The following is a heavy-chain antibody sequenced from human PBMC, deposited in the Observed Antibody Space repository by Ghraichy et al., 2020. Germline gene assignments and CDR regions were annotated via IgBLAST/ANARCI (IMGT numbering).Heavy chain of an antibody. D-gene: IGHD3-10*01. J-gene: IGHJ6*02. Sequence: SGPTLVKPTQTLTLTCTFSGFSLSTSGMCVSWIRQPPGKALEWLARIDWDDDKYYSTSLKTRLTISKDTSKNQVVLTMTNMDPVDTATYYCARIRTTMVRGRNYYYYGMDVGGQGTTVTVSS. CDR3: ARIRTTMVRGRNYYYYGMDV. V-gene: IGHV2-70*11. CDR1: GFSLSTSGMC. CDR2: IDWDDDK.